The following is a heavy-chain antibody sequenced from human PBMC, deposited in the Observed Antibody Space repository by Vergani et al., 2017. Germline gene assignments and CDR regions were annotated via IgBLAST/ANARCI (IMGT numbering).Heavy chain of an antibody. CDR2: SRNKANSYAT. CDR3: TRHPDRYYYGSGIDNWFDP. V-gene: IGHV3-73*01. J-gene: IGHJ5*02. D-gene: IGHD3-10*01. Sequence: EVQLVESGGGLVQPGGSLRLSCAASGFTLSDHVMDWVRQGPGKGLEWVGRSRNKANSYATAYAASVKGRFTISRDDSKNTAYLQMNSLKTEDTAVYYCTRHPDRYYYGSGIDNWFDPWGQGTLVTVSS. CDR1: GFTLSDHV.